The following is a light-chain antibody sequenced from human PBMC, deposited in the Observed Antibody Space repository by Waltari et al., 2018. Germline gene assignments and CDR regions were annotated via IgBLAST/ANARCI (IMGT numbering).Light chain of an antibody. V-gene: IGKV1-33*01. J-gene: IGKJ4*01. CDR2: DTS. Sequence: DVQLTQSPSSLSASVVDSVTITCRASQYVNKYLNWYQHRPGEAPKLLIYDTSNLQAGVPSRFSGSGHGTDFSFTISSLQPEDIGTYYCQQYHHLPLTFAGGTKVAVK. CDR1: QYVNKY. CDR3: QQYHHLPLT.